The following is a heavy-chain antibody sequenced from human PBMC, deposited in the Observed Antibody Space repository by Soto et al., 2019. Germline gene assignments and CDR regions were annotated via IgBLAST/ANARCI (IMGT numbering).Heavy chain of an antibody. D-gene: IGHD6-19*01. Sequence: QVQLQQWGAGLLKPSETLSLTCAVYGGSFSGYYWSWIRQPPGKGLEWIGEINHSGSTNYNPSLKSRVTISVDTSKNQFSLKLSSVTAADTAVYYCARGRSSGWHRGVFDYWGQGTLVTVSS. CDR1: GGSFSGYY. V-gene: IGHV4-34*01. CDR3: ARGRSSGWHRGVFDY. J-gene: IGHJ4*02. CDR2: INHSGST.